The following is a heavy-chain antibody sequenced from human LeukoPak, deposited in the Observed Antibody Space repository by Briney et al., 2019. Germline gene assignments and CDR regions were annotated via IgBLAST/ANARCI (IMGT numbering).Heavy chain of an antibody. V-gene: IGHV1-69*13. Sequence: SVKVSCKASGYTFTSYDISWVRQAPGQGLEWMGVIIPVFGTSNYAQKFQGRVAITADESTATAYMELTSLRSEDTALYYCGSVNYSDSSGNYRLDYWGQGTLVTVSS. CDR2: IIPVFGTS. CDR1: GYTFTSYD. CDR3: GSVNYSDSSGNYRLDY. J-gene: IGHJ4*02. D-gene: IGHD3-22*01.